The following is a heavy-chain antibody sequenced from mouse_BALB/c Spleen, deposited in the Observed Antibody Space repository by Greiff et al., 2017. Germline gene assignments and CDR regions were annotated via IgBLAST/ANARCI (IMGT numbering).Heavy chain of an antibody. V-gene: IGHV1S81*02. J-gene: IGHJ4*01. CDR1: GYTFTSYW. CDR2: INPSNGRT. CDR3: ARDYYGNYDAMDY. D-gene: IGHD2-1*01. Sequence: VQLQQPGAELVKPGASVKLSCKASGYTFTSYWMHWVKQRPGQGLEWIGEINPSNGRTNYNEKFKSKATLTVDKSSSTAYMQLSSLTSEDSAVYYCARDYYGNYDAMDYWGQETSVTVSS.